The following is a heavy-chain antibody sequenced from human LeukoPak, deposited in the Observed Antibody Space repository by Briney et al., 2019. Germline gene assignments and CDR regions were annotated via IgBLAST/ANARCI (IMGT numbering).Heavy chain of an antibody. CDR1: GFTFSDYY. CDR3: ARGFYGANPLDAFDI. J-gene: IGHJ3*02. D-gene: IGHD4-23*01. Sequence: GGSLRLSCAASGFTFSDYYMGWIHQAPGKGLEWISYISSSGSDIYYTGSMKGRFTISRDNAKNSLYLQMNSLRGDDTAVYYCARGFYGANPLDAFDIWGQGTMVTVSS. V-gene: IGHV3-11*01. CDR2: ISSSGSDI.